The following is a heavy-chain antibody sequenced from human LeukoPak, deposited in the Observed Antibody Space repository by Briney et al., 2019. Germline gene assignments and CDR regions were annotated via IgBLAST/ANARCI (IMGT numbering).Heavy chain of an antibody. CDR1: GGSLSGYY. CDR3: ARQLLQLTGYYCGAFDI. CDR2: INHSGST. Sequence: PSETLSLTCAVYGGSLSGYYWSWIRQPRGKGLEWIGEINHSGSTNYNPSLKSRVTISVDTSKNQFSLKLSSVTAADTAVYYCARQLLQLTGYYCGAFDIWGQGTMVTVSS. V-gene: IGHV4-34*01. D-gene: IGHD3-9*01. J-gene: IGHJ3*02.